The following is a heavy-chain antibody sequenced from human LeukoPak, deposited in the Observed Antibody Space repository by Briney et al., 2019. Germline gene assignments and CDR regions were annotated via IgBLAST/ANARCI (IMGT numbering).Heavy chain of an antibody. J-gene: IGHJ4*02. V-gene: IGHV3-23*01. CDR1: GFTFSNYA. CDR2: INPSGGTT. CDR3: AKRPTYFDF. Sequence: GGSLRLSCAASGFTFSNYAMSWVRQAPGKGLEWVSSINPSGGTTFYADSVKGRFTISRDNSKNTLYLHVNTLRAEDTAVYYCAKRPTYFDFWGQGTLLTVSS.